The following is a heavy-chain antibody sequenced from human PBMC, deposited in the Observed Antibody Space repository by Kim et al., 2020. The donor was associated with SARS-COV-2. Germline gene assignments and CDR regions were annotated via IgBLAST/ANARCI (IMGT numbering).Heavy chain of an antibody. J-gene: IGHJ6*02. CDR3: AREKYYGWDV. V-gene: IGHV3-11*06. CDR2: ISSSGSDT. CDR1: GFTFRDYY. Sequence: GGCLRLSCVASGFTFRDYYMSWIRQAPGKGLEWVAQISSSGSDTNYAESVKGRFTISRDNAKNSLYLQMNSLRVEDRAVYYCAREKYYGWDVWGQGTTVTGSS.